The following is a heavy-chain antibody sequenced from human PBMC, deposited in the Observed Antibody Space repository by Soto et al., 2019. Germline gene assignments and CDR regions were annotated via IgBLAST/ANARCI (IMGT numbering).Heavy chain of an antibody. CDR3: AKGHMVGVMAYFDY. Sequence: PVGSLRLSCAVSGFTFSNYAMIWVRQAPGKGLEWVSIISGSGGSTYYADSVKGRFTISRDNSKNTLSLQMNSLRVEDTAVYYCAKGHMVGVMAYFDYWGQGTLVTVSS. V-gene: IGHV3-23*01. CDR1: GFTFSNYA. CDR2: ISGSGGST. J-gene: IGHJ4*02. D-gene: IGHD3-16*01.